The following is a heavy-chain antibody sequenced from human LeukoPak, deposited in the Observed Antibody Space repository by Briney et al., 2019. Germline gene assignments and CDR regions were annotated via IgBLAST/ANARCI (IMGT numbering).Heavy chain of an antibody. Sequence: SQTLSLTCTVSGGSISSGGYYWSWIRQHPGKGLEWIVYIYYSGSTYYNPSLKSRVTISVDTSKNQFSLKLSSVTAADTAVYYCARGGLRSQLVLYNWFDPWGQGTLVTVSS. V-gene: IGHV4-31*03. CDR2: IYYSGST. J-gene: IGHJ5*02. CDR3: ARGGLRSQLVLYNWFDP. D-gene: IGHD6-13*01. CDR1: GGSISSGGYY.